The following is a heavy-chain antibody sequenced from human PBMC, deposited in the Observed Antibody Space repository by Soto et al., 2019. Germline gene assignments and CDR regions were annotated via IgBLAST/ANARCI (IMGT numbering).Heavy chain of an antibody. Sequence: PGVSLRLSCAASGFTFSSYGMHWVRQAPGKGLEWVAVIWYDGSNKYYADSVKGRFTISRDNSKNTLYLQMNSLRAEDTAVYYCARESDSTWPCLDYWGQGTLVTVSS. D-gene: IGHD2-21*02. V-gene: IGHV3-33*01. J-gene: IGHJ4*02. CDR3: ARESDSTWPCLDY. CDR1: GFTFSSYG. CDR2: IWYDGSNK.